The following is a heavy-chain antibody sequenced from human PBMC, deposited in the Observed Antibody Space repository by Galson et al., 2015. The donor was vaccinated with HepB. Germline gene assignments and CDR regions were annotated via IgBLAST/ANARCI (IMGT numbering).Heavy chain of an antibody. D-gene: IGHD2-15*01. CDR2: ISPYNRNT. Sequence: SVKVSCKASGYPFSTYSLPWVRQAPGQGLEWLGWISPYNRNTSYAQKLQGRVTMTTDTSTSTAFMELRSLRSYDTAVYYCARGALVVVVGATQNNWFGPWGQGTLVSVSS. CDR1: GYPFSTYS. CDR3: ARGALVVVVGATQNNWFGP. V-gene: IGHV1-18*01. J-gene: IGHJ5*02.